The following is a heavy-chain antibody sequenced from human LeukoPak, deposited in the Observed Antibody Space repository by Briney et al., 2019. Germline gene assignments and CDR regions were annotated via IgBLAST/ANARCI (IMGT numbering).Heavy chain of an antibody. V-gene: IGHV3-21*03. CDR1: GFTFSSYS. Sequence: GGSLRLSCAASGFTFSSYSMNWVRQAPGKGLEWVSSISSSSSYIYYADSVKGRFTISRDNAKNSLYLQMNSLRAEDTAVYYCARDPVVGVLGGYYFDYWGQGTLVTVSS. CDR2: ISSSSSYI. D-gene: IGHD1-26*01. CDR3: ARDPVVGVLGGYYFDY. J-gene: IGHJ4*02.